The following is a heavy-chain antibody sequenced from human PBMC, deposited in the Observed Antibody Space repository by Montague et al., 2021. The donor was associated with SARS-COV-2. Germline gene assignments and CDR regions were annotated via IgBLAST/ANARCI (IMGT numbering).Heavy chain of an antibody. CDR1: GXSFSDYH. Sequence: SETLSLTCAVDGXSFSDYHWTWIRQSPGEGLEWIGQINYGGSTKYNPSRKSRVTISIDTSKNQFSLKLTSVTAADTAVYYCARGAPGYWGQGTLVTVSS. D-gene: IGHD1-1*01. J-gene: IGHJ4*02. CDR3: ARGAPGY. V-gene: IGHV4-34*01. CDR2: INYGGST.